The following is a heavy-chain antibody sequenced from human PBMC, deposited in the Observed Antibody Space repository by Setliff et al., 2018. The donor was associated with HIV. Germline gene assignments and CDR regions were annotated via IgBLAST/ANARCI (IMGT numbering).Heavy chain of an antibody. J-gene: IGHJ6*03. CDR2: MNPNSGNT. V-gene: IGHV1-8*02. CDR1: GYTFSSYD. Sequence: GASVKVSCKASGYTFSSYDINWVRQATGQGLEWMGWMNPNSGNTGYAQKFQGRVTMTRDTSISTAYMELNNLKFEDTAVCYCARARRDSYDRGRRNHYYIDVWGKGTTVTAP. CDR3: ARARRDSYDRGRRNHYYIDV. D-gene: IGHD3-22*01.